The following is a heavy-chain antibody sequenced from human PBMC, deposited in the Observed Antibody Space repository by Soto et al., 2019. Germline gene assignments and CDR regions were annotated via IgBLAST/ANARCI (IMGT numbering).Heavy chain of an antibody. V-gene: IGHV3-48*01. CDR3: ASILPAALDY. Sequence: SLRLSCAASGFTFSSYSMNWVRQAPGKGLEWVSYISSSSSTIYYADSVKGRFTISRDNAKNSLYLQMNSLRAEDTAVYYCASILPAALDYWGQGTLVTVSS. J-gene: IGHJ4*02. CDR1: GFTFSSYS. CDR2: ISSSSSTI. D-gene: IGHD2-2*01.